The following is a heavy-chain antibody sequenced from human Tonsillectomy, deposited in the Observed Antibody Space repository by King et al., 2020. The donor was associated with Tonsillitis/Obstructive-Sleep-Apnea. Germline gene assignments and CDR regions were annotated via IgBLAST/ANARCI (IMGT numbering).Heavy chain of an antibody. CDR3: ARAQGHCSSSSCYTAFDY. CDR1: GFTFRSYA. CDR2: ISGSGNSP. V-gene: IGHV3-23*04. Sequence: VQLVESGGGLVQPGGSLRLSCAASGFTFRSYAMSWVRQAPGKGLEWVSGISGSGNSPYYADSVKGRFTISRDNSKNMLYLQMNRLRAEDTAVYYCARAQGHCSSSSCYTAFDYWGQGILVTVSS. J-gene: IGHJ4*02. D-gene: IGHD2-2*02.